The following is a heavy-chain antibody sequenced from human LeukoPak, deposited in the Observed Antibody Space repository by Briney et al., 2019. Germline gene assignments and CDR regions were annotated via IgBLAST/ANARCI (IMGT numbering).Heavy chain of an antibody. Sequence: GASVKVSCKASGGTFSSYAISWVRQAPGQGLEWMGGIIPIFGTANYAQKFQGRVTITADESTSTAYMELSSLRSGDTAVYYCAFRELRGVIITSLDYWGQGTLVTVSS. J-gene: IGHJ4*02. V-gene: IGHV1-69*13. CDR1: GGTFSSYA. CDR3: AFRELRGVIITSLDY. D-gene: IGHD3-10*01. CDR2: IIPIFGTA.